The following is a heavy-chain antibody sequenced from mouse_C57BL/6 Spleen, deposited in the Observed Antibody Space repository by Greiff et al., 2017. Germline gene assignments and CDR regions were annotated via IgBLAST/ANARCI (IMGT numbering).Heavy chain of an antibody. CDR3: TREGTTVVAPFDY. CDR2: IRNKANNHAT. CDR1: GFTFSDSW. V-gene: IGHV6-6*01. D-gene: IGHD1-1*01. Sequence: EVQLKESEGGLVQPGGSMKLSCAASGFTFSDSWMDWVRQSPEKGLEWVAEIRNKANNHATYYAESVKGRFTISRDDSKSSVYLQMNSLRAKDTGNYYCTREGTTVVAPFDYWGQGTTLTVSS. J-gene: IGHJ2*01.